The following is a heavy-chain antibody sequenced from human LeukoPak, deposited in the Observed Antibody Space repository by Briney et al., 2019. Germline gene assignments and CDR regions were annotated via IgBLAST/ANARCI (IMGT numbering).Heavy chain of an antibody. Sequence: SETLSLTCTVSGGSISSGDYYWSWIRQPPGKGLEWIGYIYYSGSTYYNPSLKSRVTISVDTSKNQFSLKLSSVTAADTAVYYCARFSPRAMGNYLDFWGQGTLVTVSS. J-gene: IGHJ4*02. D-gene: IGHD7-27*01. CDR3: ARFSPRAMGNYLDF. CDR1: GGSISSGDYY. V-gene: IGHV4-30-4*01. CDR2: IYYSGST.